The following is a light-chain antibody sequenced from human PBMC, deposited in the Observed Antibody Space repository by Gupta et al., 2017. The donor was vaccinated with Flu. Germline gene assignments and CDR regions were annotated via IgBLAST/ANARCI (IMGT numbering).Light chain of an antibody. CDR1: QSISSW. J-gene: IGKJ1*01. CDR2: KAS. V-gene: IGKV1-5*03. CDR3: QQYSSYWT. Sequence: DIQMTQSPSTLSASVGDRVTMTCRASQSISSWLAWYQQKPGKAPKLLMSKASSLESGVPSRFSGSGSGTEFTLTISSLQPDDFATYYCQQYSSYWTFGQGTKVETK.